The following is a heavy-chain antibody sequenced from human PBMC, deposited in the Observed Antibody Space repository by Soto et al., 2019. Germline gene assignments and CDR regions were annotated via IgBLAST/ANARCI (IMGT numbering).Heavy chain of an antibody. J-gene: IGHJ3*01. Sequence: QITLKESGPTLVKPTQTLTLTCTFSGFSLSTSGVGVGWIRQPPGKALEWLALIYWDDDKRYSPSLKSRLTITKDTSKNEVVLRMTNMDPVDTATYYWTHRRGAGWVGTWGQGTMVTVSS. CDR1: GFSLSTSGVG. V-gene: IGHV2-5*02. CDR2: IYWDDDK. CDR3: THRRGAGWVGT. D-gene: IGHD1-1*01.